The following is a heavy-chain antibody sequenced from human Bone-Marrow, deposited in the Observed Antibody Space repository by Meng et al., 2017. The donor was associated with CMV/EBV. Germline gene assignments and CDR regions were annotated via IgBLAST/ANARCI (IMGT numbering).Heavy chain of an antibody. Sequence: GESLKISCAASGFTFSSYAMHWVRQAPGKGLEWVAVISYDGSNKYYADSVKGRFTISRDNSKNTLYLQKNSLRAEDTAVYYCAREGRGGLPLGFGMDVWGQGTTVTVSS. J-gene: IGHJ6*02. V-gene: IGHV3-30*04. D-gene: IGHD5/OR15-5a*01. CDR1: GFTFSSYA. CDR3: AREGRGGLPLGFGMDV. CDR2: ISYDGSNK.